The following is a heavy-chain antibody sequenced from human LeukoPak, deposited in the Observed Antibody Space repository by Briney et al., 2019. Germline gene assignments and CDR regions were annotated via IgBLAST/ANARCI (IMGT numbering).Heavy chain of an antibody. D-gene: IGHD3-10*01. Sequence: SETRSLPSTVSGGSISSGGYYWSWIRQHPAKNQEWIGYIYYSGSTYYNPSLKSRVTISVDTSKNQFSLKLSSVTAADTAVYYCARSGGYYFDYWGQGTLVTVSP. CDR3: ARSGGYYFDY. V-gene: IGHV4-31*03. J-gene: IGHJ4*02. CDR1: GGSISSGGYY. CDR2: IYYSGST.